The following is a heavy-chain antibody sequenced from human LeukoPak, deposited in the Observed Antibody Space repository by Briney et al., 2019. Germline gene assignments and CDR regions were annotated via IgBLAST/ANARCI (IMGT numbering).Heavy chain of an antibody. D-gene: IGHD6-13*01. V-gene: IGHV3-21*01. CDR1: GFTVSSNY. J-gene: IGHJ4*02. Sequence: PGGSLRLSCAASGFTVSSNYMSWVRQAPGKGLEWVSSISSSSSYIYYADSVKGRFTISRDNAKNSLYLQMNSLRAEDTAVYYCARVRSSLSDYWGQGTLVTVSS. CDR2: ISSSSSYI. CDR3: ARVRSSLSDY.